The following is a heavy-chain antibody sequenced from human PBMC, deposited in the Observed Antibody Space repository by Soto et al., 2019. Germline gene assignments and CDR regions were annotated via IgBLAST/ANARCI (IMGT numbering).Heavy chain of an antibody. CDR2: INPNSGGT. V-gene: IGHV1-2*02. J-gene: IGHJ4*02. CDR3: ASAAVTGKAGLDF. D-gene: IGHD6-19*01. CDR1: GYTFSGFY. Sequence: ASVKVSCKASGYTFSGFYMHWVRQAPGQGLEWMGWINPNSGGTKSAEKFQGRVTMTRDTSISTAYMELSRLTSDDTAVYYCASAAVTGKAGLDFWGQGTQVTVYS.